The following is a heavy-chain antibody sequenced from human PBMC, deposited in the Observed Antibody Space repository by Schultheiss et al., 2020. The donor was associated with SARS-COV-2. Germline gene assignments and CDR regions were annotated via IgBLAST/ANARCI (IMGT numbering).Heavy chain of an antibody. CDR1: GYTFTSYG. Sequence: ASVKVSCKASGYTFTSYGISWVRQAPGQGLEWMGGIIPIFGTANYAQKSQGRVTMTTDTSTSTAYMELRSLRSDDTAVYYCAGVAHNDYYYYGMDVWGQGTTVTVSS. D-gene: IGHD5-12*01. CDR2: IIPIFGTA. CDR3: AGVAHNDYYYYGMDV. V-gene: IGHV1-18*01. J-gene: IGHJ6*02.